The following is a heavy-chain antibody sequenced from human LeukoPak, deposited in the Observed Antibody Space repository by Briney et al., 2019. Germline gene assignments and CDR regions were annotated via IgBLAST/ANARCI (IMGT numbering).Heavy chain of an antibody. Sequence: SGTLSLTCAVSGGSFSSNKWWSWVRPPPGKGLEWIGEINHSESTNYNPSLKSRVTISIDKSKNQFSLKVSSVTAADTAVYYCARSPRQRFGEFYRPRRSYYFDYWGQGALVTVSS. CDR1: GGSFSSNKW. V-gene: IGHV4-4*02. CDR3: ARSPRQRFGEFYRPRRSYYFDY. D-gene: IGHD3-10*01. CDR2: INHSEST. J-gene: IGHJ4*02.